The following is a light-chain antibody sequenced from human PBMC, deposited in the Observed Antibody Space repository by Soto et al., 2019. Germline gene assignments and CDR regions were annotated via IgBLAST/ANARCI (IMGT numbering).Light chain of an antibody. CDR3: QQYNHWPPLT. V-gene: IGKV3-15*01. J-gene: IGKJ4*01. Sequence: EIVMTQSPAPLSVSPGERATLSSRASQSVGRNLAWYQQKPGQAPRLLIYGASTRATGIPARFSGSGSGTEFTLTISSLQSEDFAIYSCQQYNHWPPLTFGGGTKVEIK. CDR2: GAS. CDR1: QSVGRN.